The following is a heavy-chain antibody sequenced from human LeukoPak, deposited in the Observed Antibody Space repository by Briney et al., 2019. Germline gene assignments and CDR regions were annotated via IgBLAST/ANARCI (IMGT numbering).Heavy chain of an antibody. J-gene: IGHJ4*02. CDR3: AKEPSSGSYFHG. Sequence: GGSLRLSCAASGFTFSSYSMNWVRQAPGKGLEWVSLISWDGGSTYYADSVKGRFTISRDNSKNSLYLQMNSLRTEDTALYYCAKEPSSGSYFHGWGQGTLVTVSS. CDR2: ISWDGGST. V-gene: IGHV3-43*01. CDR1: GFTFSSYS. D-gene: IGHD1-26*01.